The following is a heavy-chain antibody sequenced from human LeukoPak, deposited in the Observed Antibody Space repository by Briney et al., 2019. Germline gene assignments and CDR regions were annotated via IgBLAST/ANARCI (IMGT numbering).Heavy chain of an antibody. J-gene: IGHJ4*02. D-gene: IGHD3-22*01. CDR3: ARRYYDTNGYYPDY. CDR1: GYKFTNYW. Sequence: GESLKISRQGSGYKFTNYWIGWVRQMPGKGLEWMGIIYPGDSDTRYSPSFHGQVTFSADKSISTAYLQWSSLKASDTAVYYCARRYYDTNGYYPDYWGQGTLVTVSS. V-gene: IGHV5-51*01. CDR2: IYPGDSDT.